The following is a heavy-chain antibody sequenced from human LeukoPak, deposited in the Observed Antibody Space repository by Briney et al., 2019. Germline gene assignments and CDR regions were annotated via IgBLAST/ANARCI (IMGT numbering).Heavy chain of an antibody. CDR3: ARFRGHVLKGFDY. V-gene: IGHV4-59*01. Sequence: SETLSLTCTVSGGSISSYYWSWIRQPPGKGLEWIGYIYYSGSTNYNPSLKSRVTISVDTSKNQFSLKLSSVTAADTAVYYCARFRGHVLKGFDYWGQGTLVTVSS. CDR1: GGSISSYY. CDR2: IYYSGST. D-gene: IGHD5-12*01. J-gene: IGHJ4*02.